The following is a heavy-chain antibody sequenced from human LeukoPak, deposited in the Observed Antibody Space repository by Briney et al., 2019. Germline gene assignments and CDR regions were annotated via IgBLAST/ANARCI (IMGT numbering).Heavy chain of an antibody. CDR3: VKEGPLRSTDFDF. D-gene: IGHD1-26*01. CDR1: GFTFTSCA. CDR2: ISGAVDET. V-gene: IGHV3-23*01. J-gene: IGHJ4*02. Sequence: GGSLRLSCSASGFTFTSCAMSWVRQTPGKGLEWVSGISGAVDETYYADSVKGRFTISRDNSKRTLYLQMNSMRAEDTAVYYCVKEGPLRSTDFDFWAQGTLFTGYS.